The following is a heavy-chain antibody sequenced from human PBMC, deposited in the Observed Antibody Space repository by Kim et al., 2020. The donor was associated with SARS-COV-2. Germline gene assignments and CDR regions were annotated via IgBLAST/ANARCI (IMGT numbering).Heavy chain of an antibody. CDR3: ASDYGGYFQH. CDR2: RNK. Sequence: RNKYNVDSVKGRFTTSRANSKNTLYPQMNSLRAEGTAVYYCASDYGGYFQHWGQGTLVTVSS. V-gene: IGHV3-30*05. J-gene: IGHJ1*01. D-gene: IGHD4-17*01.